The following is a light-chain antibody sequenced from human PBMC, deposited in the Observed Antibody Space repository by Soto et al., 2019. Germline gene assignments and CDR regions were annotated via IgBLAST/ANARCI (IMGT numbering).Light chain of an antibody. J-gene: IGLJ1*01. CDR1: SSDVGGYNY. V-gene: IGLV2-14*03. CDR2: DVS. Sequence: QSVLTQPASVSGSPGQSITISCTGTSSDVGGYNYVSWYQQHPGKAPKLLINDVSNRPSGISDRFSGSKSGNTASLTISGLQAEDEADYYCSSYTSSTTNVFGTVTKLTVL. CDR3: SSYTSSTTNV.